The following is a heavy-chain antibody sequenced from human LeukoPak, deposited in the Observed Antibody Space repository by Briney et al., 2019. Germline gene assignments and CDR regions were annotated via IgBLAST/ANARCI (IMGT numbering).Heavy chain of an antibody. CDR2: ISAVSTYI. J-gene: IGHJ6*03. CDR3: ARGGIAGRPVYYYYTDV. Sequence: VGSLRLSCAAAGFTFSSYTVHWVRQAPGKGLEWVSSISAVSTYIYYADSVKGRFTISRDNVEKSAYLELSGLTAHDTAIYYCARGGIAGRPVYYYYTDVWGKGTTVTVSS. CDR1: GFTFSSYT. D-gene: IGHD6-6*01. V-gene: IGHV3-21*01.